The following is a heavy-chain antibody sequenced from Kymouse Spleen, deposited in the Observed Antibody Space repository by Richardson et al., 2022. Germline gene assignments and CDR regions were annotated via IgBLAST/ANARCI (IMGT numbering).Heavy chain of an antibody. D-gene: IGHD6-13*01. J-gene: IGHJ6*02. CDR2: IGTAGDT. V-gene: IGHV3-13*01. CDR1: GFTFSSYD. CDR3: ARAGYSSSWSDYYYYYGMDV. Sequence: EVQLVESGGGLVQPGGSLRLSCAASGFTFSSYDMHWVRQATGKGLEWVSAIGTAGDTYYPGSVKGRFTISRENAKNSLYLQMNSLRAGDTAVYYCARAGYSSSWSDYYYYYGMDVWGQGTTVTVSS.